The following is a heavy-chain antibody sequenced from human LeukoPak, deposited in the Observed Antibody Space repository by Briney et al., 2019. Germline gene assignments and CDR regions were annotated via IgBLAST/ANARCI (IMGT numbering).Heavy chain of an antibody. V-gene: IGHV4-39*01. CDR3: ARSGERTRDY. Sequence: SETLSLTCTVSGGSISSSSYYWGWIRQPPGKGLEWIGSIYYSGSTYYNPSLKSRVTISVDTSKNQFSLKLSSVTAADTAVYYCARSGERTRDYWGQGTLVTVSS. CDR2: IYYSGST. CDR1: GGSISSSSYY. D-gene: IGHD4-17*01. J-gene: IGHJ4*02.